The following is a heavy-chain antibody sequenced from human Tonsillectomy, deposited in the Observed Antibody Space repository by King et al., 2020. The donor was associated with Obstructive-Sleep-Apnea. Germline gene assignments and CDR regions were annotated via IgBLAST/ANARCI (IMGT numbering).Heavy chain of an antibody. V-gene: IGHV3-23*04. CDR2: ISGSGDNT. Sequence: VQLVESGGGLVQPGGSLRLSCAGSGFTFSSYVMSWVRQAPGKGLEWVSGISGSGDNTYFADSVKGRFTISRDNSKKTLYLQMNSLRADDTAVYYCAKDSEPLWIGSAGYFDYWGQGTLVTVSS. CDR3: AKDSEPLWIGSAGYFDY. CDR1: GFTFSSYV. J-gene: IGHJ4*02. D-gene: IGHD3-10*01.